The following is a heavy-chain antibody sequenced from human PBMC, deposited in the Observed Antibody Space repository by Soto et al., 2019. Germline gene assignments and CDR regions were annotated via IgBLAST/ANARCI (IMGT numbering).Heavy chain of an antibody. CDR3: ARDFGYSSSWAYYYYYGMDV. D-gene: IGHD6-13*01. CDR2: IKQDGSEK. J-gene: IGHJ6*02. V-gene: IGHV3-7*01. Sequence: GGSLRLSCAASGFTFSSYWMSWVRQAPGKGLEWVANIKQDGSEKYYVDSVKGRFTIPRDNAKNSLYLQMNSLRAEDTAVYYCARDFGYSSSWAYYYYYGMDVWGQGTTVTVSS. CDR1: GFTFSSYW.